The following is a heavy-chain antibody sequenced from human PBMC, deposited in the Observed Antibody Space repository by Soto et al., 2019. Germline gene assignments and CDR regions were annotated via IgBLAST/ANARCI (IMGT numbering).Heavy chain of an antibody. J-gene: IGHJ6*02. V-gene: IGHV3-23*01. D-gene: IGHD3-10*01. CDR2: ISGSGGST. CDR3: AKGASGYYYYGMDV. Sequence: EVQLLESGGGLVQPGGSLRLSCAASGFTFSSYAMSWVLQAPGKGLEWVSAISGSGGSTYYADSVKGRFTISRDNSKNMLYLQMNSLRAEDTAVYYCAKGASGYYYYGMDVWGQGTTVTVSS. CDR1: GFTFSSYA.